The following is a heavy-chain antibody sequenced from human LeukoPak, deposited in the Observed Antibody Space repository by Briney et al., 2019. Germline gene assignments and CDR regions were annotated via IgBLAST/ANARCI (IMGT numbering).Heavy chain of an antibody. CDR3: ARDGAYIQYRAGIVGATTGFDY. CDR1: GWSFSGYY. J-gene: IGHJ4*02. Sequence: SETLSLTCAAYGWSFSGYYWSWIRQPPGKGLEWIGEINHSGSTNYNPSLKSRVTISVDTSKNQFSLKLSSVTAADTAVYYCARDGAYIQYRAGIVGATTGFDYWGQGTLVTVSS. D-gene: IGHD1-26*01. V-gene: IGHV4-34*01. CDR2: INHSGST.